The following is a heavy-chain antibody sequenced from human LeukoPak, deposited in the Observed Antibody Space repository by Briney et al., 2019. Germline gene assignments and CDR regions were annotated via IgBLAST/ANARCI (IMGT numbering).Heavy chain of an antibody. CDR2: IYYSGSGST. J-gene: IGHJ5*02. D-gene: IGHD3-10*01. V-gene: IGHV4-59*12. CDR1: GGSISSYY. Sequence: SETLSLTCTVSGGSISSYYWSWIRQPPGKGLEWIGYIYYSGSGSTYYNPSLKSRVTISVDRSKNQFSLKLSSVTAADTAVYYCARGAGLWFGELLSWFDPWGQGTLVTVSS. CDR3: ARGAGLWFGELLSWFDP.